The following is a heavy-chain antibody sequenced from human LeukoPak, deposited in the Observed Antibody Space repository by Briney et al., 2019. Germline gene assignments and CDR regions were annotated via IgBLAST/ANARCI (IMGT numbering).Heavy chain of an antibody. CDR1: GGSFSGYY. Sequence: SETLSLTCAVYGGSFSGYYWSWIRQPPGKGLEWIGEINHSGSTNYNPSLKSRVTISVDTSKNQFSLKLSSVTAADTAVYYCARALPRYYFDYWGQGTLVTVSS. D-gene: IGHD1-14*01. J-gene: IGHJ4*02. V-gene: IGHV4-34*01. CDR2: INHSGST. CDR3: ARALPRYYFDY.